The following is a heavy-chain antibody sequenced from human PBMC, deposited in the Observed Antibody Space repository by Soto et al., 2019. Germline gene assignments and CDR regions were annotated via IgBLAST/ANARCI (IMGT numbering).Heavy chain of an antibody. CDR1: GYTFTGYY. Sequence: ASVKVSCKASGYTFTGYYMHWVRQAPGQGLEWMGWINPNSGGTNYAQKFQGRATMTRDTSISTAYMELSRLRSDDTAVYYCARSGWFGELLSVYFDYWGQGTLVTVSS. J-gene: IGHJ4*02. V-gene: IGHV1-2*02. CDR2: INPNSGGT. CDR3: ARSGWFGELLSVYFDY. D-gene: IGHD3-10*01.